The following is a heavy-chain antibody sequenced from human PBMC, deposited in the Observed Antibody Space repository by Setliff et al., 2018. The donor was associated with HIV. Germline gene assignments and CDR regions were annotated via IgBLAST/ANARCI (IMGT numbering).Heavy chain of an antibody. J-gene: IGHJ4*02. CDR1: GGSIRSSSSY. CDR2: IYYSGST. V-gene: IGHV4-39*01. CDR3: ARHGYSSDLRISYCDS. Sequence: SETLSLTCTVSGGSIRSSSSYWGWIRQPPGKGLEWIGIIYYSGSTYYKPSLKSRATISVDMSKNQFSLRLSSVTAADTAVYYCARHGYSSDLRISYCDSWGQGSLVTVSS. D-gene: IGHD5-18*01.